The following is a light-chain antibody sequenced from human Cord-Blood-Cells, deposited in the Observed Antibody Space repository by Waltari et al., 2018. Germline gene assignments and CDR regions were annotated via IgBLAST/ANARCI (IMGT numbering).Light chain of an antibody. V-gene: IGLV2-23*01. CDR3: CSYAGSRV. Sequence: QSALTQPASVSGSPGQSIPISCTGTSSDVVSYTLVSWYQQHPGKAPKLMIYEGSKRPSGVSNRFSGSKSGNTASLTISGLQAEDEADYYCCSYAGSRVFGGGTKLTVL. J-gene: IGLJ3*02. CDR1: SSDVVSYTL. CDR2: EGS.